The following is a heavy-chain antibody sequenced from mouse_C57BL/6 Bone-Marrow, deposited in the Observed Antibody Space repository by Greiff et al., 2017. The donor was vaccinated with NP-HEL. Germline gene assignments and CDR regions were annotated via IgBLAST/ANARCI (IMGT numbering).Heavy chain of an antibody. CDR3: ARDYGSSPHWYFDV. Sequence: EVQGVESGPGMVKPSQSLSLTCTVTGYSITSGYDWHWIRHFPGNKLEWMGYISYSGSTNYNPSLKSRISITHDTSKNHFFLKLNSVTTEDTATYYCARDYGSSPHWYFDVWGTGTTVTVSS. CDR2: ISYSGST. D-gene: IGHD1-1*01. J-gene: IGHJ1*03. V-gene: IGHV3-1*01. CDR1: GYSITSGYD.